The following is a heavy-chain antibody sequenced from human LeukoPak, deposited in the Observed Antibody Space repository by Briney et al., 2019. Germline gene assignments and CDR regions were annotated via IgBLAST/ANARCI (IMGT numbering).Heavy chain of an antibody. Sequence: GGSLRLSCATSGFTFSINAMSWVRQAPGKGLDWVSVISDGGHTTHYADSVKGRFTISRDNSKNTLYLQMNSLRAEDTATYYCAKVGIVVAGDFYDYWGQGTLVTVSS. V-gene: IGHV3-23*01. CDR2: ISDGGHTT. D-gene: IGHD3-22*01. CDR1: GFTFSINA. CDR3: AKVGIVVAGDFYDY. J-gene: IGHJ4*02.